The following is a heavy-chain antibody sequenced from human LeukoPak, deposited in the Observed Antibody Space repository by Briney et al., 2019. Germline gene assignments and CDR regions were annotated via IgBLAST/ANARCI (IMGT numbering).Heavy chain of an antibody. CDR1: GDSVSSNSAA. CDR3: ARVFCEGGSSCHNWFDP. Sequence: SQTLSLTCAISGDSVSSNSAAWNWIRQSPSRGLEWLGRTYYRSKWYNDYAVSVKSRITINPDTSKNQFSLQLNSVTPEDTAVYYCARVFCEGGSSCHNWFDPWGQGTLVTVSS. D-gene: IGHD2-15*01. CDR2: TYYRSKWYN. J-gene: IGHJ5*02. V-gene: IGHV6-1*01.